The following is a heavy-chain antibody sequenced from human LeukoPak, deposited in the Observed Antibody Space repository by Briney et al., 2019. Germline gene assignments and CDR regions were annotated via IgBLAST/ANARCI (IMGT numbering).Heavy chain of an antibody. V-gene: IGHV4-59*04. CDR2: IYYRGST. Sequence: SETLSLTCTVSGGSISSYYWSWIRQPPGKGLEWIGSIYYRGSTYYNPSLRSRITLSLDTSKSQFSLNLSSVTAADTAVYYCARTGDSSGYYRNAIDYWGQGTLVTVSS. CDR1: GGSISSYY. J-gene: IGHJ4*02. D-gene: IGHD3-22*01. CDR3: ARTGDSSGYYRNAIDY.